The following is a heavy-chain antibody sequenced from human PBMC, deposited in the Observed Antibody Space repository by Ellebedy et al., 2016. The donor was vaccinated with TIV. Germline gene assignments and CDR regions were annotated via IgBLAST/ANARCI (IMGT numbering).Heavy chain of an antibody. V-gene: IGHV1-69*13. CDR1: GGTFSSYA. CDR3: ARDYLIGGHSIWNTHYGMDV. J-gene: IGHJ6*02. CDR2: IISISGTA. Sequence: ASVKVSCKASGGTFSSYAISWVRQAPGQGLEWMGGIISISGTANYVQKFQGRVTIIADESTSTAYMELSSLRSEDTAVYYCARDYLIGGHSIWNTHYGMDVWGQGTTVTVSS. D-gene: IGHD3-16*01.